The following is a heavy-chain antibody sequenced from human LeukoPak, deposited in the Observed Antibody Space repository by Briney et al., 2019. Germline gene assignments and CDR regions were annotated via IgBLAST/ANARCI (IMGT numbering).Heavy chain of an antibody. Sequence: GGSLRLSCAASGFTFSSYAMSWVRQAPGKGLEWVSAISGSGGSTYYADSVKGRFTMSRDNSKITLYLQMNSLRAEDTAVYYCAHGTRERPFDYWGQGTLVTVSS. V-gene: IGHV3-23*01. CDR1: GFTFSSYA. CDR2: ISGSGGST. D-gene: IGHD1-26*01. CDR3: AHGTRERPFDY. J-gene: IGHJ4*02.